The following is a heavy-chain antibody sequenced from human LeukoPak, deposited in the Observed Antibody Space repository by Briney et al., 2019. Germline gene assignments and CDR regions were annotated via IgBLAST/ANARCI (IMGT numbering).Heavy chain of an antibody. CDR3: ARALWGGKDIVVVPAAPGDAFDI. V-gene: IGHV4-4*07. J-gene: IGHJ3*02. CDR1: GGSISSYY. D-gene: IGHD2-2*01. Sequence: SETLSLTCTVSGGSISSYYWSWIRQPAGKGLEWIGRIYTSGSTNYNPSLKSRVTISVDTSKNQFSLKLSSVTAADTAVYYCARALWGGKDIVVVPAAPGDAFDIWGQGTMVTVSS. CDR2: IYTSGST.